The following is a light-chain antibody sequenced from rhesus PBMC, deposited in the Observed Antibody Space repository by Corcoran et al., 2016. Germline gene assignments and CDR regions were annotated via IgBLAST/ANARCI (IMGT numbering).Light chain of an antibody. Sequence: DIQMTQSPSSLSASVGDRVTITCRASQTINSYLAWYQQKPGKVPRLLIYGASSLESGVPSRFSGSGSGIEFTLTLSSLQPEDFATYYCQQHNSHPLTFGGGTKVEIK. V-gene: IGKV1-44*02. CDR2: GAS. CDR3: QQHNSHPLT. CDR1: QTINSY. J-gene: IGKJ4*01.